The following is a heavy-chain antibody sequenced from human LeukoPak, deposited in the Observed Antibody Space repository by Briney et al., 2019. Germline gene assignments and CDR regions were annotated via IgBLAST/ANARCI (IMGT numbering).Heavy chain of an antibody. V-gene: IGHV3-74*01. CDR3: ARAATAFDY. CDR2: INSDGSST. Sequence: GGSLRLSCAASRFTFSTYWMHWVRQAPGKGLVWVSRINSDGSSTGYADSVKGRFTISRDNAKNTLYLQMNSLRAEDTAVYYCARAATAFDYWGQGTLVTVSS. CDR1: RFTFSTYW. J-gene: IGHJ4*02. D-gene: IGHD6-25*01.